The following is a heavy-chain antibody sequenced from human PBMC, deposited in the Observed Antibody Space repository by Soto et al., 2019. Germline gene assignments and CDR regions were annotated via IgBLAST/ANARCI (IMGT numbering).Heavy chain of an antibody. V-gene: IGHV1-3*01. CDR2: ISGGKGDT. CDR1: GYTFSTHA. J-gene: IGHJ6*02. D-gene: IGHD2-21*01. CDR3: ARDLPSYSYYYGMDV. Sequence: QVHLEQSGAEVKKPGASVKVSCKASGYTFSTHAMHWVRQAPGQSLEWMGWISGGKGDTRYSQKFQGGVTITRDTSASTAYMELSSLRSEDTAVYYCARDLPSYSYYYGMDVWGQGTTVTVSS.